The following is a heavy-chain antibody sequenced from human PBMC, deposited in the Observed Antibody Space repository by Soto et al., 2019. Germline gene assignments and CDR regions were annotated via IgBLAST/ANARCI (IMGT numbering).Heavy chain of an antibody. D-gene: IGHD1-26*01. J-gene: IGHJ4*02. V-gene: IGHV3-23*01. Sequence: GGSLRLSCAASGFTFSRYAMSWVRQAPGKGLEWVSAITGSGGSTYYADSVKGRLTISRDNSKNTLYLQMNSLRAEDTAVYYCAKETKGNAWELQDYWGQGTLVTVSS. CDR2: ITGSGGST. CDR3: AKETKGNAWELQDY. CDR1: GFTFSRYA.